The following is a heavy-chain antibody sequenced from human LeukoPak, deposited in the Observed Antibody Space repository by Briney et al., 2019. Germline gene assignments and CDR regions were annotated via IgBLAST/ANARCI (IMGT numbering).Heavy chain of an antibody. D-gene: IGHD3-22*01. V-gene: IGHV3-30*02. J-gene: IGHJ4*02. Sequence: GGSLRLSCAASGFTLSSYGMHWVRQAPGKGLEWVAFIRYDGSNKYYADSVKGRFTISRDNSKNTLYLQMNSLRAEDTAVYYCAKDYYYDSSGYPDYWGQGTLVTVSS. CDR3: AKDYYYDSSGYPDY. CDR2: IRYDGSNK. CDR1: GFTLSSYG.